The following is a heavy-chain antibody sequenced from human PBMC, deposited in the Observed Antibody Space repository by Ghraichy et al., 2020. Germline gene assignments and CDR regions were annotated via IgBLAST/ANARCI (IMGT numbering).Heavy chain of an antibody. J-gene: IGHJ4*02. Sequence: GGSLRLSCAASGFTFSSYAMSWVRQAPGKGLEWVSAISGSGGSTYYADSVKGRFTISRDNSKNTLYLQMNSLRAEDTAVYYCAKVQYDFWSPYYFDYWGQGTLVTVSS. V-gene: IGHV3-23*01. D-gene: IGHD3-3*01. CDR2: ISGSGGST. CDR3: AKVQYDFWSPYYFDY. CDR1: GFTFSSYA.